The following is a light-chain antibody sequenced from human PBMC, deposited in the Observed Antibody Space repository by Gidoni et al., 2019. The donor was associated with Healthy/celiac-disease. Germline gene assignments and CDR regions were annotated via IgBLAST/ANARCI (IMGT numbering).Light chain of an antibody. CDR1: QSVSSSY. CDR2: GAS. Sequence: EIVLTQSPGTLSLSPGERATLSCRASQSVSSSYLAWYQQKPGQAPRRLIYGASSRATGIPDRFSGRGSGTDFTLTISRLEPEDFAVYYCQQYGSSPWTFGQGTKVEIK. V-gene: IGKV3-20*01. CDR3: QQYGSSPWT. J-gene: IGKJ1*01.